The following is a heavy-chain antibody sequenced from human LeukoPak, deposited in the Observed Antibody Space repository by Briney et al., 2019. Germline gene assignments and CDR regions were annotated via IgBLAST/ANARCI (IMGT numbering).Heavy chain of an antibody. V-gene: IGHV3-53*01. D-gene: IGHD3-3*01. CDR1: GGSVSSGSYY. Sequence: ETLSLTCTVSGGSVSSGSYYWSWVRQAPGKGLEWVSVIYSGGSTYYADSVKGRFTISRDNSKNTLYLQMNSLRAEDTAVYYCATGVDWGQGTLVTVSS. CDR3: ATGVD. CDR2: IYSGGST. J-gene: IGHJ4*02.